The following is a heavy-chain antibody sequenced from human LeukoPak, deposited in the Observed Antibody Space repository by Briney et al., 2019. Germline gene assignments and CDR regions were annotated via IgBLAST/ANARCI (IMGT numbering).Heavy chain of an antibody. CDR1: GFTFSSYW. V-gene: IGHV3-7*03. Sequence: PGGSLRLSCAASGFTFSSYWMTWVRQAPGKGLEWVANIGEDGSEKYYVDSVKGRFTISRDNAKNSLYLQVNSLRAEDTAVYYCATLSRNCGGDCYSAIDYWGQGTLVTVSS. CDR3: ATLSRNCGGDCYSAIDY. D-gene: IGHD2-21*02. CDR2: IGEDGSEK. J-gene: IGHJ4*02.